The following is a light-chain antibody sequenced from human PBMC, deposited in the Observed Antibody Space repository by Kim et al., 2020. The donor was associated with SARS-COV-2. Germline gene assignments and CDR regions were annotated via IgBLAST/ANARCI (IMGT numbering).Light chain of an antibody. CDR3: QSYDSSNWV. CDR2: EDN. CDR1: SGSISSNY. Sequence: GKTVTIACPRSSGSISSNYVQWYQHRPGSAPTTVIYEDNQRPSGVPDRFSGSIDSSSNSASLTISGLKTEDEADYYCQSYDSSNWVFGGGTQLTVL. J-gene: IGLJ3*02. V-gene: IGLV6-57*03.